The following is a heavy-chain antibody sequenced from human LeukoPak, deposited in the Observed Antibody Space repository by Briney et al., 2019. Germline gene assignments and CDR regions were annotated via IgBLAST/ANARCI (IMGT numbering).Heavy chain of an antibody. CDR3: AGSGWYYYYYYYYMDV. CDR1: GFTFSSYS. CDR2: ISSSSSYI. V-gene: IGHV3-21*01. J-gene: IGHJ6*03. D-gene: IGHD6-19*01. Sequence: GGSLRLSCAASGFTFSSYSMNWVRQAPGKGLEWVSSISSSSSYIYYADSVKGRFTISRDNAKNSLYLQMNSLRAEDTAVYYCAGSGWYYYYYYYYMDVWGKGTTVTVSS.